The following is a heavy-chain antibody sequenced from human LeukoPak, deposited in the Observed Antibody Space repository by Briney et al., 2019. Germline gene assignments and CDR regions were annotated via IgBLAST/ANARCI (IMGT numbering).Heavy chain of an antibody. CDR1: GLTFSGNS. CDR3: ATTKQARRYFDY. V-gene: IGHV3-23*01. D-gene: IGHD1-1*01. J-gene: IGHJ4*02. Sequence: SGGSLRLSCAGSGLTFSGNSMSWVRQAPGKGLEWVSAFSGSGVNTYYGDSVRSRFTIYKDNYKTTLHLQMNPLRADDTAVYYCATTKQARRYFDYWGQGILVTVSS. CDR2: FSGSGVNT.